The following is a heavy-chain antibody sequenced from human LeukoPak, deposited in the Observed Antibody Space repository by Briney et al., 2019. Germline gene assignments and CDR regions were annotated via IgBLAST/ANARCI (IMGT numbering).Heavy chain of an antibody. V-gene: IGHV1-69*06. CDR2: IIPIFGTA. Sequence: SVKVSCKASGGTFSSYAISWVRQAPGQGLEWMGGIIPIFGTANYAQKFQGRVTITADKSTSTAYMELSSLRSEDTAVYYCARGMVRGVIITSEMYFDYWGQGTLVTVSS. CDR1: GGTFSSYA. D-gene: IGHD3-10*01. CDR3: ARGMVRGVIITSEMYFDY. J-gene: IGHJ4*02.